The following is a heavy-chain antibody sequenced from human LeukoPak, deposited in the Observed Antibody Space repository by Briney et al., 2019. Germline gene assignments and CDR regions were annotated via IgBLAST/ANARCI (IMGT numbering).Heavy chain of an antibody. J-gene: IGHJ4*02. CDR1: EFTFSDHY. Sequence: GGSLRLSCAASEFTFSDHYMSWTRQAPGKGLEWISYISHSGATIYYADSVKGRFTISRDNSKNTLYLQMNSLSAEDTAVYYCAKRYYDFWSGYYHHSDYWGQGTLVTVSS. CDR3: AKRYYDFWSGYYHHSDY. CDR2: ISHSGATI. D-gene: IGHD3-3*01. V-gene: IGHV3-11*01.